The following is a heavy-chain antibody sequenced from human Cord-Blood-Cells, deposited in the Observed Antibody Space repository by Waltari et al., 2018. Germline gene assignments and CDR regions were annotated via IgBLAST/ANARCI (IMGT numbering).Heavy chain of an antibody. Sequence: QVQLQQWGAGLLKPSETLSLTWAVYGGSFSGYYWSWIRQPPGKGLEWIGEINHSGSTNYNPSLKSRVTISVDTSKNQFSLKLSSVTAADTAVYYCARAETYYDILTGYYDYWGQGTLVTVSS. V-gene: IGHV4-34*01. D-gene: IGHD3-9*01. J-gene: IGHJ4*02. CDR1: GGSFSGYY. CDR3: ARAETYYDILTGYYDY. CDR2: INHSGST.